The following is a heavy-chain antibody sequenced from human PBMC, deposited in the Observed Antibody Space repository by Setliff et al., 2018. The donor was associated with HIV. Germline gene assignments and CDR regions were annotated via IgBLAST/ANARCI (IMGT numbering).Heavy chain of an antibody. D-gene: IGHD2-2*01. J-gene: IGHJ4*02. Sequence: TLSLTCTVSGGSISSGSYYWNWIRQPAGKGLEWIASIYYSGSTYYNPSLNSRITISVDTSKNQFSLRLSSVTAAETAVYYCARQGLVLVPASIDWRLPPSPIDYWGQGALVTVSS. CDR1: GGSISSGSYY. CDR2: IYYSGST. CDR3: ARQGLVLVPASIDWRLPPSPIDY. V-gene: IGHV4-39*01.